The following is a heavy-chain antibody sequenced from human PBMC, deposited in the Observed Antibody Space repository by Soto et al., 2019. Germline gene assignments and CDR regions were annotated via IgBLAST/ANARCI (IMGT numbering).Heavy chain of an antibody. CDR2: ISGSGGST. CDR1: GFTFSSYA. D-gene: IGHD3-22*01. V-gene: IGHV3-23*01. CDR3: AKCVHTSGYLSSFDY. Sequence: PGGSLRLSCASSGFTFSSYAMSCVRQAPGKGLEWVSAISGSGGSTYYADSVKGRFTISRDNSKNTLYLQMNSLRAEDTAVYYCAKCVHTSGYLSSFDYWGQGTLVTVSS. J-gene: IGHJ4*02.